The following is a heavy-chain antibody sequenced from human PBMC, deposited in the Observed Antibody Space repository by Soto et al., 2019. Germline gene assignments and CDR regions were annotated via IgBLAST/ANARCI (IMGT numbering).Heavy chain of an antibody. CDR3: ARGLGPGSLNYYMDV. CDR1: GGSISSYY. V-gene: IGHV4-59*01. CDR2: IYYSGST. Sequence: SETLSLTCTVSGGSISSYYWSWIRQPPGKGLEWIGYIYYSGSTNYNPSLKSRVTISVDTSKNQFSLKLSSVTAADTAVYYCARGLGPGSLNYYMDVWGKGTTVTVSS. J-gene: IGHJ6*03.